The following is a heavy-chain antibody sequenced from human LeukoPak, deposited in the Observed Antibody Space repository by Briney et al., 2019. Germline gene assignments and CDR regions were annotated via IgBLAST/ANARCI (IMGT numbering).Heavy chain of an antibody. V-gene: IGHV3-30-3*01. CDR1: GFTFSIYA. Sequence: GGSLRLSCAASGFTFSIYAMHWVRQAPGKGLEWVAVISYDGSNKYYADSVKGRFTISRDNAKNSLYLQMNSLRDEDTAVYYCAREGSSSSWYSIYYYYYGMDVWGQGTTVTVSS. CDR2: ISYDGSNK. J-gene: IGHJ6*02. CDR3: AREGSSSSWYSIYYYYYGMDV. D-gene: IGHD6-13*01.